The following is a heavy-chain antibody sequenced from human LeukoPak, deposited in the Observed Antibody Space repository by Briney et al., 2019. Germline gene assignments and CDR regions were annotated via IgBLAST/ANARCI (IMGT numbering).Heavy chain of an antibody. CDR3: ARGSSSGWNNWFDP. CDR2: INPNSGDT. J-gene: IGHJ5*02. Sequence: GASVKVSCKAFGYTFIGYYIYWVRQAPGQGLEWMGWINPNSGDTNYAQKFQGRVTITRNTSISTAYMELSSLRSEDTAVYYCARGSSSGWNNWFDPWGQGTLVTVSS. CDR1: GYTFIGYY. D-gene: IGHD6-19*01. V-gene: IGHV1-8*03.